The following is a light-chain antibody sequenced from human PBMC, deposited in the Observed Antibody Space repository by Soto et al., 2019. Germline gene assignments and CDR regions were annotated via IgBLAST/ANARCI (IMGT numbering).Light chain of an antibody. CDR3: QQYSDSPST. CDR1: HIFSSHY. J-gene: IGKJ2*01. V-gene: IGKV3-20*01. CDR2: GAS. Sequence: EIVLTQSPGTLSLSPGERATLSCRASHIFSSHYLAWYQQKPGQAPRLLIYGASARANNIPARFSGSGSGTDFTLTISRLEPEDSAVYLFQQYSDSPSTFGQGTKLEIK.